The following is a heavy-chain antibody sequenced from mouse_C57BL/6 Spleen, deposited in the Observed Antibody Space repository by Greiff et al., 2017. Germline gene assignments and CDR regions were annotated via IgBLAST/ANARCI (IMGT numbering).Heavy chain of an antibody. J-gene: IGHJ1*03. Sequence: EVKLVESGGGLVKPGGSLKLSCAASGFTFSSYAMSWVRQTPEKRLEWVATISDGGSYTYYPDNVKGRFTLSRDNAKNNLYLQMSHLKSEDTAMYDCARGEDYGSWYFGVWGTGTTVTVAS. CDR3: ARGEDYGSWYFGV. V-gene: IGHV5-4*03. D-gene: IGHD1-1*01. CDR1: GFTFSSYA. CDR2: ISDGGSYT.